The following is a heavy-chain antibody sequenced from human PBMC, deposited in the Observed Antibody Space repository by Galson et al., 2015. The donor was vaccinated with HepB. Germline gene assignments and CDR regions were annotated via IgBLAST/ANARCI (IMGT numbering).Heavy chain of an antibody. D-gene: IGHD3-16*02. CDR1: GGTFSSYA. V-gene: IGHV1-69*13. J-gene: IGHJ6*03. CDR2: IIPIFGTA. CDR3: ARVVLRGMITFGGVIVAPYYYYMDV. Sequence: SVKVSCKASGGTFSSYAISWVRQAPGQGLEWMGGIIPIFGTANYAQKFQGRVTITADESTSTAYMELSSLRSEDTAVYYCARVVLRGMITFGGVIVAPYYYYMDVWGKGTTVTVSS.